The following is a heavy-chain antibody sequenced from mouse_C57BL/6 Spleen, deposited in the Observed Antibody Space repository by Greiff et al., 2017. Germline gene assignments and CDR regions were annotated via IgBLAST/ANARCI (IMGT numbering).Heavy chain of an antibody. D-gene: IGHD1-1*01. Sequence: VQLQQSGAELVRPGASVKLSCTASGFNIKDDYMHWVKQRPEQGLEWIGWIDPENGDTEYASQFQGKATITADTSSNTAYLQLSSLTSEDTAVYYCTTSTTVVAPDYWGQGTTLTVSS. CDR1: GFNIKDDY. CDR3: TTSTTVVAPDY. J-gene: IGHJ2*01. V-gene: IGHV14-4*01. CDR2: IDPENGDT.